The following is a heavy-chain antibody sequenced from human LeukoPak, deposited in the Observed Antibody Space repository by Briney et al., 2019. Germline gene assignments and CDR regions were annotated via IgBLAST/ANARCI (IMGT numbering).Heavy chain of an antibody. D-gene: IGHD4-17*01. V-gene: IGHV3-21*06. CDR1: GFTFSVYT. CDR3: ARDDYGPKGDY. J-gene: IGHJ4*02. CDR2: IGSSGSYK. Sequence: GGSLRLSCEASGFTFSVYTMNWVRQAPGKGLEWVSSIGSSGSYKYYADSVKGRFTVSRDNAKNSLYLQMNSLRPEDTAMYYCARDDYGPKGDYWGQGTLVTVS.